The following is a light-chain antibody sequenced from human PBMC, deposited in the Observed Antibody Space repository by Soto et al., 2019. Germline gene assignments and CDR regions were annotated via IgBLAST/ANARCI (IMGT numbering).Light chain of an antibody. CDR3: QHYNSYSGA. Sequence: DIQITQSPSTLSGSVADRFTITCRASQTISSWLAWYQQKPGKAPKLLIYKASTLKSGVPSRFSGSGSGTEFTLTISSLQPDDFATYYCQHYNSYSGAFGQGTKVDTK. CDR1: QTISSW. J-gene: IGKJ1*01. V-gene: IGKV1-5*03. CDR2: KAS.